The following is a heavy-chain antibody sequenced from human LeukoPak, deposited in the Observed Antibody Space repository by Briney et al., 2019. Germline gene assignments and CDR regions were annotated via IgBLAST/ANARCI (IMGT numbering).Heavy chain of an antibody. V-gene: IGHV1-46*01. CDR1: GYTFTNYY. J-gene: IGHJ4*02. Sequence: ASVKVSCKASGYTFTNYYMHWVRQAPGQGLEWMGIINPSGGSTIYAQKFQGRVTMTEDTSTDTAYMELSSLRSEDTAVYYCASYYDFWSGYYAQGYFDYWGQGTLVTVSS. CDR2: INPSGGST. D-gene: IGHD3-3*01. CDR3: ASYYDFWSGYYAQGYFDY.